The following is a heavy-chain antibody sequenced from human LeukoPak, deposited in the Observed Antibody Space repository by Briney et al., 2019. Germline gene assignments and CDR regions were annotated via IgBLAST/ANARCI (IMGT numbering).Heavy chain of an antibody. CDR2: ISAFKGNT. J-gene: IGHJ6*02. V-gene: IGHV1-18*01. D-gene: IGHD2-2*02. CDR3: ARESVIVVVPAAIDRWYYYGMDV. Sequence: SVKVSCKASGYTFTSYGISWVRQAPGQGVEWMGWISAFKGNTNYAQKLQGRVTMTTDTSTSTAYMELRSLRSDAPAVYYCARESVIVVVPAAIDRWYYYGMDVWGQGTTVTVSS. CDR1: GYTFTSYG.